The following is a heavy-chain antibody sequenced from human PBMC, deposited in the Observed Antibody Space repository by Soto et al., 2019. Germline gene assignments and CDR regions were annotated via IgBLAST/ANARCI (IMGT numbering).Heavy chain of an antibody. D-gene: IGHD3-9*01. CDR1: GGTFSSYA. Sequence: SVKVSCKASGGTFSSYAISWVRQAPGQGLEWMGGIIPIFGTANYAQKFQGRVTITADKSTSTAYMELSSLRSEDTAVYYCARRYFLRYYFDYWGQGTLVTVSS. V-gene: IGHV1-69*06. CDR3: ARRYFLRYYFDY. J-gene: IGHJ4*02. CDR2: IIPIFGTA.